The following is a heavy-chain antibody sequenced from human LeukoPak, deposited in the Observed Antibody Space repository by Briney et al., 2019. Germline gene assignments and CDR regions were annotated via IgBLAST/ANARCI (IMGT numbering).Heavy chain of an antibody. CDR1: AYSFSTYD. Sequence: ASMKVSCKASAYSFSTYDINWVRQATGQGREWMGWMNPDSGNTGYAQKFQGRVTITRNTSISTAYMELSSLKSDDTAVYYCARRLGLRWDLQAFDIWGQGTMVTVSS. CDR3: ARRLGLRWDLQAFDI. V-gene: IGHV1-8*03. J-gene: IGHJ3*02. D-gene: IGHD4-23*01. CDR2: MNPDSGNT.